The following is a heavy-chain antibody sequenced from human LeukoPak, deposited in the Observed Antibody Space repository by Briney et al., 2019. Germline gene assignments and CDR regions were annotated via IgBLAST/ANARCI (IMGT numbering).Heavy chain of an antibody. D-gene: IGHD3-22*01. V-gene: IGHV4-59*08. J-gene: IGHJ4*02. CDR1: AGSMSTYY. CDR2: IFYTGST. CDR3: ARHPSSYDSRAYFPY. Sequence: PSETLSLTCTVSAGSMSTYYWGWIRQPPGKGLDWVGDIFYTGSTNYNPSIKSRVTISIDTSKNQFSLKLTSVTAADTAVYYCARHPSSYDSRAYFPYWGQGTLVTVSS.